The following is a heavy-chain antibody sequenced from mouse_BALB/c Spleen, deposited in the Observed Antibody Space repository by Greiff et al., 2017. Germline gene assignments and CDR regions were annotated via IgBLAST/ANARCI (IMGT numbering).Heavy chain of an antibody. D-gene: IGHD1-1*01. CDR2: IDPENGNT. Sequence: EVKLQESGAELVRPGALVKLSCKASGFNIKDYYMHWVKQRPEQGLEWIGWIDPENGNTIYDPKFQGKASITADTSSNTAYLQLSSLTSEDTAVYYCARRDYYGSSYYWGQGTTLTVSS. CDR3: ARRDYYGSSYY. CDR1: GFNIKDYY. V-gene: IGHV14-1*02. J-gene: IGHJ2*01.